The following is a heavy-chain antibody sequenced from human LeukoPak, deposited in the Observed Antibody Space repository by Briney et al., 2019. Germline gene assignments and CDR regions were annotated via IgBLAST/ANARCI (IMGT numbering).Heavy chain of an antibody. CDR2: ISAYNGIT. Sequence: ASVKVSCKASGYTFTSYGISWVRQAPGQGLEWMGWISAYNGITNYAQKLQGRVTMTTDTSTSTAYMELRSLRSDDTAVYYCARVRYDILTGYYNDDYWGQGTLVTVSS. J-gene: IGHJ4*02. V-gene: IGHV1-18*01. CDR1: GYTFTSYG. D-gene: IGHD3-9*01. CDR3: ARVRYDILTGYYNDDY.